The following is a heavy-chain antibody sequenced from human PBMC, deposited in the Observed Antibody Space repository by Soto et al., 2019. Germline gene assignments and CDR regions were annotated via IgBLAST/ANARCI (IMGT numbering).Heavy chain of an antibody. CDR3: AMIWEPPLYVMDV. V-gene: IGHV4-59*12. CDR2: VYYSGST. Sequence: SETLSLTCTVSGASISSSYWSWIRRSPGRRLEWIGYVYYSGSTKYNPSLKSRVTISVDTSKNQFSLKLSSVTAADTAVYYCAMIWEPPLYVMDVCGQGSTVIVSS. D-gene: IGHD1-26*01. J-gene: IGHJ6*02. CDR1: GASISSSY.